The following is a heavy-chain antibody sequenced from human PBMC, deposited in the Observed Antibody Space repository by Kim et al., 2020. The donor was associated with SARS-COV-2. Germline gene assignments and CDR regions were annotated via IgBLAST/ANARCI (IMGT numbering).Heavy chain of an antibody. D-gene: IGHD3-3*01. J-gene: IGHJ5*02. V-gene: IGHV4-59*01. CDR3: ARVSRITIFGVVGQFDP. Sequence: LASRVTISVDTSKNQFSLKLSSVTAANTAVYYCARVSRITIFGVVGQFDPWGQGTLITVSS.